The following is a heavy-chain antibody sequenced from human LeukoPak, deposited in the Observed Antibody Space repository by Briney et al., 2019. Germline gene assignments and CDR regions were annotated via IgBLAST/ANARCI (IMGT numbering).Heavy chain of an antibody. Sequence: SETLSLTCTVSGDFISSSPYSWVWIRQPPEKGLEWIGTIYKDGPVYYTPSLKGRVTVSVDRSKNQVSLKLSSVTAADTAVYICAAHQAGTMYASWGQVTLVTVSS. V-gene: IGHV4-39*01. D-gene: IGHD1-7*01. CDR1: GDFISSSPYS. CDR3: AAHQAGTMYAS. CDR2: IYKDGPV. J-gene: IGHJ4*02.